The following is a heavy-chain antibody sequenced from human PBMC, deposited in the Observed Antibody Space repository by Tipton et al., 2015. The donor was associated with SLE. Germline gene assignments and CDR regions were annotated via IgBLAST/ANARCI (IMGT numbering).Heavy chain of an antibody. J-gene: IGHJ2*01. CDR1: GFTFSNSA. Sequence: QSGPEVKKPGTSVKVSCKASGFTFSNSAMQWVRQARGQRLEWIGWIVVAGGNTNYAQKFQERVTITSDMSTSTAYMELSGLRSEDTAVYYCAAGHFDTSGYSWYFDLWGRGTLVTVSS. CDR2: IVVAGGNT. V-gene: IGHV1-58*02. D-gene: IGHD3-22*01. CDR3: AAGHFDTSGYSWYFDL.